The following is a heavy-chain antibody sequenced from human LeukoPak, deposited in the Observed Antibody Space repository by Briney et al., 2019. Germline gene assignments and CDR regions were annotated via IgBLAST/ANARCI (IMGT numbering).Heavy chain of an antibody. CDR3: AKGWPEFDS. J-gene: IGHJ4*02. CDR2: IYPGDSDT. V-gene: IGHV5-51*01. D-gene: IGHD2-15*01. Sequence: GESLKIPCKDSGYRLTSHWIGWVRQMPGKGLEWMGIIYPGDSDTRYSPSFQGQVTISADKSISTVYLQWSSLKASNTAMYYCAKGWPEFDSWGQGTLVTVSS. CDR1: GYRLTSHW.